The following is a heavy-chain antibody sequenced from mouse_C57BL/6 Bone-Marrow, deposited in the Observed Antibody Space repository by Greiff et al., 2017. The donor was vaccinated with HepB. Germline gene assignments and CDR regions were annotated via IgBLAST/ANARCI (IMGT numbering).Heavy chain of an antibody. V-gene: IGHV1-75*01. CDR3: ARDEGIYYGNDY. D-gene: IGHD2-1*01. J-gene: IGHJ2*01. Sequence: VKLVESGPELVKPGASVKISCKASGYTFTDYYINWVKQRPGQGLEWIGWIFPGSGSTYYNEKFKGKATLTVDKSSSTAYMLLSSLTSEDSAVYFCARDEGIYYGNDYWGQGTTLTVSS. CDR1: GYTFTDYY. CDR2: IFPGSGST.